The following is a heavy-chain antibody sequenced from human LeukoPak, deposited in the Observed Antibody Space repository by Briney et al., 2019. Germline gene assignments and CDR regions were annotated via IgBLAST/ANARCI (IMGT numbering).Heavy chain of an antibody. Sequence: PSETLSLTCTVSGGSISSGSYYWSWIRQPAGKGLEWIGRIYTSGSTNYNPSLKSRVTISVDTSKNQFSLKLSSVTAADTAVYYCARAVEGAPETFDYWGQGTLVTVSS. D-gene: IGHD1-26*01. CDR3: ARAVEGAPETFDY. CDR2: IYTSGST. V-gene: IGHV4-61*02. J-gene: IGHJ4*02. CDR1: GGSISSGSYY.